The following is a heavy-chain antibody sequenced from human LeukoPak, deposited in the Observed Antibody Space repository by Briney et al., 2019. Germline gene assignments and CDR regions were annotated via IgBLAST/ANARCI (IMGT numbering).Heavy chain of an antibody. Sequence: GGSLRLSCAASGFNFADHAMRWVRQAPGKGLEWVSAISGISGSTTIYADSVKGRFAVSRGNSRNTLFLQMNSLRAEDTAVYYCAKNYASGRGVPYAMDVWGQGTTVTVSS. D-gene: IGHD3-10*01. CDR3: AKNYASGRGVPYAMDV. CDR1: GFNFADHA. CDR2: ISGISGSTT. J-gene: IGHJ6*02. V-gene: IGHV3-23*01.